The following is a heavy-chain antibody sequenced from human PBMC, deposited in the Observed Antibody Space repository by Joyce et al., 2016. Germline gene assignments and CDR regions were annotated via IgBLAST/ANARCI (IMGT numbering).Heavy chain of an antibody. J-gene: IGHJ4*02. Sequence: QVQLQESGPGLVKPSQTLSLTCNVPCGSMRNDYYYWNWIRQHPGNVLEWIGHIYHTVTTYYNPSLKSRVTTSLDMSKTHFSLTLTSVTVADTAVYYCARGSSQNRDDLWSAHWDSWGQGTLVIVSS. CDR1: CGSMRNDYYY. CDR3: ARGSSQNRDDLWSAHWDS. V-gene: IGHV4-31*02. CDR2: IYHTVTT. D-gene: IGHD3-3*01.